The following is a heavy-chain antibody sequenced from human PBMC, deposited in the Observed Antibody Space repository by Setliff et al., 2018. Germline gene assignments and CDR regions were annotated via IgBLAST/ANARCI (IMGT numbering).Heavy chain of an antibody. CDR1: GFTFSNYW. V-gene: IGHV3-74*01. D-gene: IGHD6-25*01. CDR3: AKHVLSSGWPNDAFDF. CDR2: IDSDGSVT. Sequence: GGSLRLSCAASGFTFSNYWMHWVRQAPGKGLVWVSRIDSDGSVTYYADSVKGRFTISRDNSKNTLYLQMNSLRAEDAAVYYCAKHVLSSGWPNDAFDFWGQGTMVTVSS. J-gene: IGHJ3*01.